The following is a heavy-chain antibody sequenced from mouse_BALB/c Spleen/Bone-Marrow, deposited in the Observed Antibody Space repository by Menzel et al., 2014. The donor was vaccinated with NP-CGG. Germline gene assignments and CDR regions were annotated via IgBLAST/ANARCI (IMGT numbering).Heavy chain of an antibody. CDR3: TRGGNWDDFDY. CDR1: GFTFSSFG. Sequence: EVKLQESGGGLVQPGGSLKLSCAASGFTFSSFGMHWVRQAPEKGLEWVAYISSGSSTIFYADTVKGRFTVSRDNPKNTLFLQMTSLRSEDTAMYYCTRGGNWDDFDYWGQGTTLTVSS. D-gene: IGHD4-1*01. CDR2: ISSGSSTI. V-gene: IGHV5-17*02. J-gene: IGHJ2*01.